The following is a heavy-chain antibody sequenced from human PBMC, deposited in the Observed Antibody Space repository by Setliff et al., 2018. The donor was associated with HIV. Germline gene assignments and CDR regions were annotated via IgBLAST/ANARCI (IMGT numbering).Heavy chain of an antibody. CDR2: IYYAGAT. D-gene: IGHD2-15*01. CDR1: RGSISAYY. J-gene: IGHJ1*01. CDR3: AGSPVVGGIEYFQQ. V-gene: IGHV4-59*08. Sequence: SETLSLTCTVSRGSISAYYWSWIRQPPGGTLEWIGYIYYAGATNYNPSLKSRVTISIDTSKNQFSLKLKSLTAADTALYYCAGSPVVGGIEYFQQWGRGTLVTVSS.